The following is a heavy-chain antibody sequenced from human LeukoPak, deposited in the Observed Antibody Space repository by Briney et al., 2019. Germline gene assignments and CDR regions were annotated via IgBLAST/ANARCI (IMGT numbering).Heavy chain of an antibody. CDR1: GFTFTSYG. Sequence: ASVKVSCKASGFTFTSYGISWVRQAPGQGLERMGWISAYNGKTNYAQKLQGRVTMTTDTSTSTAYMDLRSLRSDDTAVYYCARGGALTSFDSWGQGTLITVSS. D-gene: IGHD1-26*01. J-gene: IGHJ4*02. V-gene: IGHV1-18*01. CDR2: ISAYNGKT. CDR3: ARGGALTSFDS.